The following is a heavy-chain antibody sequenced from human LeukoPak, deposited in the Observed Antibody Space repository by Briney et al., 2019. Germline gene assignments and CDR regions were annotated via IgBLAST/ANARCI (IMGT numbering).Heavy chain of an antibody. CDR1: GGTFSSYA. CDR3: ARSFSGYHSNWFDP. V-gene: IGHV1-69*05. D-gene: IGHD6-25*01. J-gene: IGHJ5*02. Sequence: TSVKVSCKASGGTFSSYAISRVRQAPGQGLEWMGGIIPIFGTANYAQKFQGRVTITTDESTSTAYMELSSLRSEDTAVYYCARSFSGYHSNWFDPWGQGTLVTVSS. CDR2: IIPIFGTA.